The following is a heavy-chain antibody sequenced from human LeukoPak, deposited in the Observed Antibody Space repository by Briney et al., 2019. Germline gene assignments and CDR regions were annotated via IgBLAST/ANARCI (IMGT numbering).Heavy chain of an antibody. Sequence: GGSLTLSCAASGFTFSSYAMTWVRQAPGKGLEWVSGISGSGGSTFYADSVKGRFTISRDNAKNSLYLQMNSLRAEDTAFYYCATKGGFADWGQGTLVTVSS. CDR2: ISGSGGST. CDR1: GFTFSSYA. J-gene: IGHJ4*02. V-gene: IGHV3-23*01. D-gene: IGHD5-12*01. CDR3: ATKGGFAD.